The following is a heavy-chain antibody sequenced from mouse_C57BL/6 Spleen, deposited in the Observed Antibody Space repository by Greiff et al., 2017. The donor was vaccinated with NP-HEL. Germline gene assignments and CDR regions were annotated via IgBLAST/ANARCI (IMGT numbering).Heavy chain of an antibody. CDR3: ARAVVLDY. J-gene: IGHJ2*01. CDR2: IDPSDSET. V-gene: IGHV1-52*01. CDR1: GYTFTSYW. Sequence: VQLQQPGAELVRPGSSVKLSCKASGYTFTSYWMHWVKQRPIQGLEWIGNIDPSDSETHYNQKFKDKATLTVDTSSSTAYMQLSSPTSEDSAVYYCARAVVLDYWGQGTTLTVSS. D-gene: IGHD1-1*01.